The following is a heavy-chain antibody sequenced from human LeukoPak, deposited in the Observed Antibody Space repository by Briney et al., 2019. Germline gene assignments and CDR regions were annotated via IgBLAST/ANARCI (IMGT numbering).Heavy chain of an antibody. CDR2: ITDSGRSS. J-gene: IGHJ4*02. CDR1: GFTFSNYA. CDR3: ARAPITSPFYFDY. V-gene: IGHV3-23*01. Sequence: GGSLRLSCVFSGFTFSNYAMSWVRQAPGKGLEWISGITDSGRSSYFADSVRGRFTISRDKSKNTLYLQMNSLRAEDTALYYCARAPITSPFYFDYWGQGTLVTVSS. D-gene: IGHD2-2*01.